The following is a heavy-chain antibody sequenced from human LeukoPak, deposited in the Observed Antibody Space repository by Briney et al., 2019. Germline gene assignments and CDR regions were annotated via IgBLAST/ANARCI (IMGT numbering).Heavy chain of an antibody. Sequence: GVSLRLSCAASGFTFSNAWMSWVRQAPGKGLEWVANIKQDGSEKYYVDSVKGRFTISRDNAKNSLYLQMNSLRVEDTAVYYCASSISIFGVVIGQVDYWGQGTLVTVSS. J-gene: IGHJ4*02. CDR3: ASSISIFGVVIGQVDY. CDR1: GFTFSNAW. V-gene: IGHV3-7*01. D-gene: IGHD3-3*01. CDR2: IKQDGSEK.